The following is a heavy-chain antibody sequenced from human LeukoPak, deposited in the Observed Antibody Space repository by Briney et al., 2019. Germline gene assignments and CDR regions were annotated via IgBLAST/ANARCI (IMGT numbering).Heavy chain of an antibody. V-gene: IGHV3-30*04. CDR2: ISYDGSNK. D-gene: IGHD6-6*01. CDR1: GFTFSSYA. CDR3: ARDPAARPVYYFDY. Sequence: GRSLRLSCAASGFTFSSYAMHWVRQAPGKGLEWVAVISYDGSNKYYADSVKGRFTISRDNSKNTLYLQMNSLRAEDTAVYYCARDPAARPVYYFDYWGQGTLVTVSS. J-gene: IGHJ4*02.